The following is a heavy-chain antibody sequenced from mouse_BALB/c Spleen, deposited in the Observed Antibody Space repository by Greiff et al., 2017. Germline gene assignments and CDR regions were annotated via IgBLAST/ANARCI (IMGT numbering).Heavy chain of an antibody. D-gene: IGHD2-1*01. Sequence: QVHVKQSGAELAKPGASVKMSCKASGYTFTSYWMHWVKQRPGQGLEWIGYINPSTGYTEYNQKFKDKATLTADKSSSTAYMQLSSLTSEDSAVYYCARHGNIAYWGQGTLVTVSA. CDR1: GYTFTSYW. J-gene: IGHJ3*01. V-gene: IGHV1-7*01. CDR2: INPSTGYT. CDR3: ARHGNIAY.